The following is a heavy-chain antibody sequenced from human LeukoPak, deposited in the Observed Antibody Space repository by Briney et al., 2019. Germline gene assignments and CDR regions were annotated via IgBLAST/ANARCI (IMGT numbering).Heavy chain of an antibody. CDR2: IIPILGIA. V-gene: IGHV1-69*04. D-gene: IGHD2-2*01. Sequence: SVKVSCKASGGTFSSYAISWVRQAPGQGLEWMGRIIPILGIANYAQKFQGRVTITADESTSTAYMELSSLRSEDTAVYYCARAPVGGYCSSTSCVDYFDYWGQGTLVTVSS. CDR3: ARAPVGGYCSSTSCVDYFDY. J-gene: IGHJ4*02. CDR1: GGTFSSYA.